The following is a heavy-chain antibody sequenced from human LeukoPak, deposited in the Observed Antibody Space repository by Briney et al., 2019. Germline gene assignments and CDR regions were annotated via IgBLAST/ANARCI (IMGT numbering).Heavy chain of an antibody. J-gene: IGHJ4*02. CDR3: ATDPPWDSGYDSY. Sequence: ASVKVSYKVSGYTLTELSMHWVRQAPGKGLEWMGGFDPEDGETIYAQKFQGRVTMTEDTSTDTAYMELSSLRSEDTAVYYCATDPPWDSGYDSYWGQGTLVTVSS. V-gene: IGHV1-24*01. CDR1: GYTLTELS. D-gene: IGHD5-12*01. CDR2: FDPEDGET.